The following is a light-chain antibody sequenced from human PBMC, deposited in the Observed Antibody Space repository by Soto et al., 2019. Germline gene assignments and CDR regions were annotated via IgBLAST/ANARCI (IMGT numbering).Light chain of an antibody. V-gene: IGKV3-15*01. Sequence: EIVMTQSPATLSVSPGERATLSCRASQSVSSNLAWYQQKPGQAPRLLIYCASTRATGIPARFSGSGSGPEFTLTISSLQSEDFAVYYCQQYNNWVFTFGPGTKVDIK. CDR2: CAS. J-gene: IGKJ3*01. CDR3: QQYNNWVFT. CDR1: QSVSSN.